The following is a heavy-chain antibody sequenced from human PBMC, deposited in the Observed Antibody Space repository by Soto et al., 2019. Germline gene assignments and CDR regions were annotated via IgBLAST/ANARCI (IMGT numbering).Heavy chain of an antibody. CDR1: GGTFSSYT. Sequence: GASVKVSCKASGGTFSSYTISWVRQAPGQGLEWMGRIIPILGIANYAQKFQGRVTITADKSTSTAYMELSSLRSEDTAVYYCASADYYGSGSYYKGYYYYGMDVWGQGTTVTVSS. CDR2: IIPILGIA. V-gene: IGHV1-69*02. CDR3: ASADYYGSGSYYKGYYYYGMDV. J-gene: IGHJ6*02. D-gene: IGHD3-10*01.